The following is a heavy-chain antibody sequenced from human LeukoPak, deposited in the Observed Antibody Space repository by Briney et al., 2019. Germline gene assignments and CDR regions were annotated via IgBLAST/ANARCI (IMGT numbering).Heavy chain of an antibody. CDR2: VSETGDGT. J-gene: IGHJ4*02. CDR3: AKGKVNHLGGLDY. Sequence: GGSLRLSCAVSGFSFSSYAMSWVRQAPGKGLEGVSTVSETGDGTYSEDSVKGRFIISRDNSKKTFYLQMDSLRADDTAMYYCAKGKVNHLGGLDYWGQGTLVTVSS. V-gene: IGHV3-23*01. CDR1: GFSFSSYA. D-gene: IGHD1-14*01.